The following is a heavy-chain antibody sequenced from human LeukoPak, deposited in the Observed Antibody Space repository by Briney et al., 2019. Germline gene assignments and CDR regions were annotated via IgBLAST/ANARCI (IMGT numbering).Heavy chain of an antibody. J-gene: IGHJ4*02. V-gene: IGHV3-9*01. CDR3: LTSSFDH. Sequence: PGRSLRLSCAASGFTLGDYDIHWVRQAPGKGPEWVSSISPNSDTIAYADSVKGRFTVSRDNTKNSLYLQMDSLRVEDTALYYCLTSSFDHWGQGTLVTVSS. CDR1: GFTLGDYD. CDR2: ISPNSDTI.